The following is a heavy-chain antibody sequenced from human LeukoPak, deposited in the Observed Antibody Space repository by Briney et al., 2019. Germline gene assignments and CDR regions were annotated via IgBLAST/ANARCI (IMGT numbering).Heavy chain of an antibody. CDR1: GFTFSSYA. CDR2: ISGSGGIT. CDR3: AKEGAAYSSSYSCDY. J-gene: IGHJ4*02. V-gene: IGHV3-23*01. D-gene: IGHD6-6*01. Sequence: GGSLRLSCAASGFTFSSYAMSWVRQAPGKGLGWVSAISGSGGITYYADSVKGRFIISRDNSKNTLYLQMNSLRAEDTAVYYCAKEGAAYSSSYSCDYWGQGTQVTVSS.